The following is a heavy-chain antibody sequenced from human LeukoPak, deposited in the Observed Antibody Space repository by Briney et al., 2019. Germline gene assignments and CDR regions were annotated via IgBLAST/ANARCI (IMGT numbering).Heavy chain of an antibody. J-gene: IGHJ4*02. D-gene: IGHD6-13*01. CDR3: ARDYINPVAAAGTERGGDY. V-gene: IGHV1-18*01. CDR1: GYTFTSYG. CDR2: ISAYNGNT. Sequence: ASVKVSCKASGYTFTSYGISWVRQAPGQGLEWMGWISAYNGNTNYAQKLQGRVTMTTDTSTSTAYMELRSLRSDDTAVYYCARDYINPVAAAGTERGGDYWGQGTLVTVSS.